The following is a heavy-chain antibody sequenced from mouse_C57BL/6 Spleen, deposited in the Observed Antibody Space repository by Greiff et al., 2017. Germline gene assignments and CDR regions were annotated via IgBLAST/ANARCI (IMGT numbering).Heavy chain of an antibody. CDR3: ARRDYVNSPLAW. CDR1: GYTFTSYW. J-gene: IGHJ3*01. D-gene: IGHD2-1*01. Sequence: QVQLQQPGAELVKPGASVKMSCKASGYTFTSYWITWVKQRPGQGLEWIGDIYPGSGSTNYNEKFKSKATLTVDTSSSTAYMQLSSLTSEDSAVYYCARRDYVNSPLAWWGQGTLVTVSA. CDR2: IYPGSGST. V-gene: IGHV1-55*01.